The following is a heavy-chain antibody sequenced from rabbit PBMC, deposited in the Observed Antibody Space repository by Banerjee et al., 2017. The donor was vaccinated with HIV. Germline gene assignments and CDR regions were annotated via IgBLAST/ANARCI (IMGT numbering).Heavy chain of an antibody. V-gene: IGHV1S40*01. CDR1: GFSFNNNYY. D-gene: IGHD7-1*01. CDR2: IVPGSSGST. Sequence: QSLEESGGDLVKPGASLTLTCTASGFSFNNNYYMCWVRQAPGKGLEWIGCIVPGSSGSTYYASWAKGRFTISKTSSTTVTLQMTSLTAADTATYFCARDEYSNAGYICKLWGQGTLVTVS. CDR3: ARDEYSNAGYICKL. J-gene: IGHJ3*01.